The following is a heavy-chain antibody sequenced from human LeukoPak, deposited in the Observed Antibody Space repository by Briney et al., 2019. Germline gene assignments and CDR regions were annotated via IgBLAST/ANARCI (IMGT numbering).Heavy chain of an antibody. CDR2: IIPIFGTA. Sequence: SVKVSCKASGGTFSSYAISWVRQAPGQGLEWMGVIIPIFGTANYAQKFQGRVTITTDESTSTAYMELSSLRPEDTAVYYCATVAVAGMFSSYFDYWGQGTLVTVSS. CDR1: GGTFSSYA. J-gene: IGHJ4*02. CDR3: ATVAVAGMFSSYFDY. V-gene: IGHV1-69*05. D-gene: IGHD6-19*01.